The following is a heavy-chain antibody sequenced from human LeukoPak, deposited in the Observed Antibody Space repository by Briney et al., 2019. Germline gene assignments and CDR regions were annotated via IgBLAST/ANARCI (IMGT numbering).Heavy chain of an antibody. Sequence: SETLSLTCTVSGASVSSASYWTWIRQPPGKGVEWIAHIYNGVNTNYNPSLKSRVTISVDTSKNQFSLRLNSVTAADTAVYYCAGSRAFNSGAFDPWGQGSLVTVSS. CDR3: AGSRAFNSGAFDP. V-gene: IGHV4-61*01. CDR1: GASVSSASY. CDR2: IYNGVNT. D-gene: IGHD1-26*01. J-gene: IGHJ5*02.